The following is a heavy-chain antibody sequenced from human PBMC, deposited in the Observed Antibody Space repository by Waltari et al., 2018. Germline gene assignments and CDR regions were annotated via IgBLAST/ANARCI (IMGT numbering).Heavy chain of an antibody. J-gene: IGHJ4*02. Sequence: EVQLVESGGGLVKPGGSLRLSCAASGFTFSRYSMNWVRQAPGKGLEWVSSISSSSSYIYYADSVKGRFTISRDNAKNSLYLQMNSLRAEETAVYYCARDRYSGFDYWGQGTLVTVSS. CDR3: ARDRYSGFDY. CDR1: GFTFSRYS. CDR2: ISSSSSYI. D-gene: IGHD6-13*01. V-gene: IGHV3-21*01.